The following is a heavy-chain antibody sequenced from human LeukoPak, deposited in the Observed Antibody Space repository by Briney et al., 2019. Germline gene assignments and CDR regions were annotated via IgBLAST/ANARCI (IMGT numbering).Heavy chain of an antibody. Sequence: SETLSLTCAVSGYSISSGRYWGWVRQPPGKGLEWIGSLSHSGSIYYNPSLESRVTKSVNTSKNQFSLRLSSVTAADTAVYYCVRQRYVYGYCDSWGPGTLVTVSS. D-gene: IGHD3-22*01. V-gene: IGHV4-38-2*01. CDR3: VRQRYVYGYCDS. J-gene: IGHJ4*02. CDR2: LSHSGSI. CDR1: GYSISSGRY.